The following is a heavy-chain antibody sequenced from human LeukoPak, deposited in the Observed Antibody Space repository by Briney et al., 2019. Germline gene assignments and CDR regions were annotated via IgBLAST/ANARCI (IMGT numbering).Heavy chain of an antibody. D-gene: IGHD3-3*01. V-gene: IGHV1-24*01. CDR1: GYTLTELS. J-gene: IGHJ6*02. CDR3: ARGADVRIFGVVITYYYGMDV. CDR2: FDPEDGET. Sequence: ASVKVSCTVSGYTLTELSMPWVRQAPGKGLEWMGGFDPEDGETIYAQKFQGRVTMTEDTSTDTAYMELSSLRSEDTAVYYCARGADVRIFGVVITYYYGMDVWGQGTTVTVSS.